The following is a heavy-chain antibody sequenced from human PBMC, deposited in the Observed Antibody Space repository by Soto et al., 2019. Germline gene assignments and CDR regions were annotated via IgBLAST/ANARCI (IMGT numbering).Heavy chain of an antibody. CDR2: IIPIFGTA. V-gene: IGHV1-69*13. D-gene: IGHD1-20*01. Sequence: SVKVSFKACGGTFSSYAISWLRQAPGQGLEWMGGIIPIFGTANYAQKFQGRVTITADESTSTAYMELSSLRSEDTAVYYCAREIRYNSNPNWFDPWGQGTLVTVSS. CDR3: AREIRYNSNPNWFDP. J-gene: IGHJ5*02. CDR1: GGTFSSYA.